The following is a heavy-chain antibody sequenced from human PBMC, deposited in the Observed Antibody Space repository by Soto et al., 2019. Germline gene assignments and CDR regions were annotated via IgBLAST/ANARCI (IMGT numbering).Heavy chain of an antibody. V-gene: IGHV1-24*01. J-gene: IGHJ5*02. CDR2: FDPEDGET. D-gene: IGHD2-15*01. CDR3: ATTAPGYCSGGSCYFRNWFDP. CDR1: GYTLTELS. Sequence: ASVKVSCKVSGYTLTELSMHWVRQAPGKGLEWMGGFDPEDGETIYAQKYQGRVTMTEDTSTDTAYMELSSLRSEDKAVYYCATTAPGYCSGGSCYFRNWFDPWGQGTLVTVSS.